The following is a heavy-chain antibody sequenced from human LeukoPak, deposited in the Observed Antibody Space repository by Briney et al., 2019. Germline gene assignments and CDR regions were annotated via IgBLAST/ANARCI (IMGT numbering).Heavy chain of an antibody. D-gene: IGHD6-13*01. J-gene: IGHJ5*02. CDR2: IYYSGST. Sequence: SETLSLTCTVSGGSISSYYWSWIRQPPGKGLEWIGYIYYSGSTNYNPSLTSRVTISVDTSKNQFSLKLSSVTAADTAVYYCARHGDGSSWSYNWFDPWGQRTLVTVSS. V-gene: IGHV4-59*08. CDR1: GGSISSYY. CDR3: ARHGDGSSWSYNWFDP.